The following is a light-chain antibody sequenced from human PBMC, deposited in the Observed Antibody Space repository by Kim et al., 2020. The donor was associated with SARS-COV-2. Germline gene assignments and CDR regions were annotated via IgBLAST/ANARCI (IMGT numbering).Light chain of an antibody. J-gene: IGKJ4*01. CDR1: RSVSTF. CDR3: NHRSDWPPT. V-gene: IGKV3-11*01. Sequence: EIVLTQSPATLSLSPGERATLSCRDSRSVSTFLAWYQQKPGQAPRLLIYDASNRATGIPPRFSGSGSGTAFTLTISSLEPDDFAVYSCNHRSDWPPTFGGGTKGDIK. CDR2: DAS.